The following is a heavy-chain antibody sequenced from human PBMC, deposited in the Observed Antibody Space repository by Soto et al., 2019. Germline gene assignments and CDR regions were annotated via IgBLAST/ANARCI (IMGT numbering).Heavy chain of an antibody. V-gene: IGHV3-21*01. CDR3: ARDVPPYKSGYETDY. D-gene: IGHD3-3*01. CDR1: GFTFSSYS. CDR2: ISSSSSYI. Sequence: EVQLVESGGGLVKPGGSLRLSCAASGFTFSSYSMNWVRQAPGKGLEWVSSISSSSSYIYYADSVKGRFTISRDNAKNSLYLQMNSLRAEDTAVYYCARDVPPYKSGYETDYWGQGPLVTVSS. J-gene: IGHJ4*02.